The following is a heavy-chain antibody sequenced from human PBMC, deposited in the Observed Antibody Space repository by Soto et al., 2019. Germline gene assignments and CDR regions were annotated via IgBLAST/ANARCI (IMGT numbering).Heavy chain of an antibody. V-gene: IGHV1-18*01. J-gene: IGHJ3*02. Sequence: EASAKVSCKAYGYTFTSYDINWVRQAPGQGLEWMGWISAYNGNTNYAQKLQGRVTMTTDTSTSTAYMELRSLRSDDTAVYYCARPRRDYGDAFDIWGQGTMVTVSS. CDR1: GYTFTSYD. CDR3: ARPRRDYGDAFDI. CDR2: ISAYNGNT. D-gene: IGHD4-17*01.